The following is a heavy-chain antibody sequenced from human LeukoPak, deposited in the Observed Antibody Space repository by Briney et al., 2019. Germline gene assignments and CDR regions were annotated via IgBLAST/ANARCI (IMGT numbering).Heavy chain of an antibody. CDR3: AKHQVRSHDY. CDR2: ISSGGDNT. V-gene: IGHV3-23*01. CDR1: GFTFNSYH. Sequence: PGGSLRLSCAASGFTFNSYHMSWVRQAPGKGLDWVSAISSGGDNTWYSDSVKGRFTISRDNSKSTLYLQMSNLRAEDTAVYYCAKHQVRSHDYWGQGTLVTVSS. J-gene: IGHJ4*02.